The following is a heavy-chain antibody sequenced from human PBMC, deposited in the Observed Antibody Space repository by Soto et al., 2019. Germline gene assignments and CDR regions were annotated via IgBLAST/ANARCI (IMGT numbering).Heavy chain of an antibody. Sequence: ASVKVSCTAPGYTFSSYAMHWVRQAPGQRLEWMGWINAGNSNTKYSQKFQGRITITKNTSASTAYVELSSLRSEDTAVYYCARGPLRNWFDPWGQGTLVTVSS. V-gene: IGHV1-3*01. CDR2: INAGNSNT. CDR3: ARGPLRNWFDP. CDR1: GYTFSSYA. J-gene: IGHJ5*02.